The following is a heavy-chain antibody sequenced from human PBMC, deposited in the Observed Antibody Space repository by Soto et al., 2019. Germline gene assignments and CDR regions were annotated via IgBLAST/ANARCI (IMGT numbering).Heavy chain of an antibody. CDR3: AKDLRITMIVVVLVLDY. CDR2: ISSSSTYI. D-gene: IGHD3-22*01. Sequence: GGSLRLSCEASGFNFNIFAMNWVRQAPGKGLEWVSFISSSSTYIYYADPVKGRFTISRDNAKNSVHLQMNSLRAEDTAVYYCAKDLRITMIVVVLVLDYWGQGTLVTVSS. CDR1: GFNFNIFA. J-gene: IGHJ4*02. V-gene: IGHV3-21*04.